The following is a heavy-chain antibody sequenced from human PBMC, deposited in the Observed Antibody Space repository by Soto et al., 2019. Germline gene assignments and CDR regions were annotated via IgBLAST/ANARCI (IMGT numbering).Heavy chain of an antibody. CDR3: ATESLWSGTF. V-gene: IGHV1-18*01. CDR2: ISGYNGNT. CDR1: GYTFTSYG. Sequence: ASVKVSCKASGYTFTSYGFSWVRQAPGQGLEWMGWISGYNGNTNYTQNLQGRVTMTTDTSTNTAYMELRSLRSDDTAVYYCATESLWSGTFWGQGSSVTVSS. J-gene: IGHJ6*02. D-gene: IGHD3-3*01.